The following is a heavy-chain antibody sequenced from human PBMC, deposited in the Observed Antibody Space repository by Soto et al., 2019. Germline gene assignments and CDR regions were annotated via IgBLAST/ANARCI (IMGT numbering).Heavy chain of an antibody. D-gene: IGHD3-22*01. V-gene: IGHV3-15*01. Sequence: GGSLRLFYAASGFIFSNAWMRWVRQAPGKGLEWDRRIKLKSDGGTTDYAAPEIGKFTISRDDSKITLYLQLNILKTEDPAMKYCSIRITMILVDDAFDIWGQDT. CDR3: SIRITMILVDDAFDI. CDR1: GFIFSNAW. CDR2: IKLKSDGGTT. J-gene: IGHJ3*02.